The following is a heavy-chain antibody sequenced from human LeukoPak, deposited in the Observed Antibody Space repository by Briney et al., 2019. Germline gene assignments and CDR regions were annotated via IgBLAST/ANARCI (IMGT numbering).Heavy chain of an antibody. D-gene: IGHD3-10*01. CDR3: ARRSGSYSL. V-gene: IGHV4-34*01. Sequence: SETLSLTCAFYGGSFSGYYWSWVRQPPGKGLEWTGDINPRGSTNYNPSLKSRVTISVDMSKNHFSLKVTSVTAADTAVHYCARRSGSYSLWGQGTLVTVSS. J-gene: IGHJ4*02. CDR2: INPRGST. CDR1: GGSFSGYY.